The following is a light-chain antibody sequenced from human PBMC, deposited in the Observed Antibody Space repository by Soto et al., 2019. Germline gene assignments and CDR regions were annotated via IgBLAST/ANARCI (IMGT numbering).Light chain of an antibody. CDR1: QSISSW. CDR2: KAS. V-gene: IGKV1-5*03. Sequence: DIQMTQSPSTLSASVGDRVTITCRASQSISSWLAWYQQKPGKAPKLLIYKASSLESGVPSRFSGSGSGTEFTLTISSMKPDDFATYYCKQIHTFAVTFGGGTKV. CDR3: KQIHTFAVT. J-gene: IGKJ4*01.